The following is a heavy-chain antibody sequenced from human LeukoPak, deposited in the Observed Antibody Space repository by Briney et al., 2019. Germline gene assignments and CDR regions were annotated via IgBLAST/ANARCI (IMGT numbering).Heavy chain of an antibody. Sequence: GASVKVSCKASGYTFTSYDINWVRQATGQGLEWMGWMNPNSGNTGYAQKFQGRVTMTRNTSISTAYMELSSLRSEDTAVYYCARATYYYGSGDYYYGMDVWRQGTTVTVSS. D-gene: IGHD3-10*01. CDR1: GYTFTSYD. CDR2: MNPNSGNT. V-gene: IGHV1-8*01. J-gene: IGHJ6*02. CDR3: ARATYYYGSGDYYYGMDV.